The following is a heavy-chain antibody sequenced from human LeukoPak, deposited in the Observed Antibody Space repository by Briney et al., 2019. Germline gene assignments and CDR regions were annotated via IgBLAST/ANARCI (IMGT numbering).Heavy chain of an antibody. CDR2: ISYDGSNK. Sequence: GGSLRLSCAASGLTFSNYAMHWVRQAPGKGLEWVAVISYDGSNKYYADSVKGRFTISRDNSKNSLFLQMSSLRADDTAFYYFKRRGYNYAFDYWGQGTLVTVSS. V-gene: IGHV3-30-3*01. CDR3: KRRGYNYAFDY. CDR1: GLTFSNYA. D-gene: IGHD5-18*01. J-gene: IGHJ4*02.